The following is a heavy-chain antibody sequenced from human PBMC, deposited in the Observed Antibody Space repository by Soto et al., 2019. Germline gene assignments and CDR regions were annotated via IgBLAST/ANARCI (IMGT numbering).Heavy chain of an antibody. CDR1: GGSISSSSYY. D-gene: IGHD5-18*01. CDR2: IYYSGST. CDR3: ARRGGGAMVYYYYGMDV. V-gene: IGHV4-39*01. Sequence: SETLSLTCTVSGGSISSSSYYWGWIRQPPGKGLEWIGSIYYSGSTYYNPSLKSRVTISVDTSKNQFSLKLSSVTAADTAVYYCARRGGGAMVYYYYGMDVWGQGTTVTVSS. J-gene: IGHJ6*02.